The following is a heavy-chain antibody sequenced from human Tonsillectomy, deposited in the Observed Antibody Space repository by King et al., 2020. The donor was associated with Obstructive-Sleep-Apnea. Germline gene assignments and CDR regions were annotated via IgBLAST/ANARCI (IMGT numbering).Heavy chain of an antibody. V-gene: IGHV3-11*01. CDR1: GFTFSDYY. Sequence: VQLVESGGGLVKPGGSLRLSCVASGFTFSDYYMTWIRQAPGEGLEGVSPISKSGSDKFYTDSVKGRFAISRDNAKNSLYLQMNSLRAEDTAVYYCARDFRWLQLPLWGQGTLVTVSS. CDR2: ISKSGSDK. CDR3: ARDFRWLQLPL. J-gene: IGHJ4*02. D-gene: IGHD5-24*01.